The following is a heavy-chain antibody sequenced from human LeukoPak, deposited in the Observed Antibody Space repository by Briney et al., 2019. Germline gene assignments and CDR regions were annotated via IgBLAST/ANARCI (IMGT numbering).Heavy chain of an antibody. CDR3: ARGRDYGGTYYYYYGMDV. Sequence: SETPSLTCAVYGGSFSGYYWSWIRQPPGKGLEWIGEINHSGSTNYNPSLKSRVTISVDTSKNQSSLKLSSVTAADTAVYYCARGRDYGGTYYYYYGMDVWGQGTTVTVSS. CDR2: INHSGST. CDR1: GGSFSGYY. V-gene: IGHV4-34*01. D-gene: IGHD4-23*01. J-gene: IGHJ6*02.